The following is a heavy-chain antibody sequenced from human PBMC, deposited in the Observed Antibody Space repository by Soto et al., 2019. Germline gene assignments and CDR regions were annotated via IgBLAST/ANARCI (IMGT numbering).Heavy chain of an antibody. V-gene: IGHV1-18*01. J-gene: IGHJ4*02. CDR2: ISGKDGNT. Sequence: ASVKVSCKTAGYRFETYGISWVRQAPGQGLEWMGWISGKDGNTDSAQKFQGRVTMSTDTSTSTVYMELRNLKSDDSALYYYARVWGWLDSWGQGTLVTVSS. CDR1: GYRFETYG. CDR3: ARVWGWLDS. D-gene: IGHD3-16*01.